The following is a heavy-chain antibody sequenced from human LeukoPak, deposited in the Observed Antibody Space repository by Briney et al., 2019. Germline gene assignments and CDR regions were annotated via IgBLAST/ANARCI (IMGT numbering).Heavy chain of an antibody. CDR3: ARKSCSSTSCYYGMDV. D-gene: IGHD2-2*01. V-gene: IGHV1-69*13. Sequence: SVKVSCKASGGTFSSYAISRVRQAPGQGLEWMGGIIPIFGTANYAQKFQGRVTITADESTSTAYMELSSLRSEDTAVYYCARKSCSSTSCYYGMDVWGQGTTVTVSS. CDR2: IIPIFGTA. CDR1: GGTFSSYA. J-gene: IGHJ6*02.